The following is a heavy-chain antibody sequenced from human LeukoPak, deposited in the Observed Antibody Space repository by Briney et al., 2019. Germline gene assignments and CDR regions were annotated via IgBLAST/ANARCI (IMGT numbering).Heavy chain of an antibody. CDR2: IYYSGST. V-gene: IGHV4-31*03. CDR1: GGSISSGGYY. CDR3: ASYYDSSGYSGYFDY. D-gene: IGHD3-22*01. J-gene: IGHJ4*02. Sequence: SQTLSLTCTVSGGSISSGGYYWSWIRQHPGKGLEWIGYIYYSGSTYYNPSLKSRVTISVDTSKNQFSLKLSSVPAADTAVYYCASYYDSSGYSGYFDYWGQGTLVAVSS.